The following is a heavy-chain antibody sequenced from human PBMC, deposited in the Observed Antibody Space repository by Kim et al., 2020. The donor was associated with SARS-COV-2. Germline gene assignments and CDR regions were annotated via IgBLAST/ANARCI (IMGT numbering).Heavy chain of an antibody. Sequence: GGSLRLSCAASGFTVSSNYMSWVRQAPGKGLEWVSVIYSGGSTYYADSVKGRFTISRDNSKNTLYLQMNSLRAEDTAVYYCARAPGSGWYQYNWFDPWGQGTLVTVSS. J-gene: IGHJ5*02. D-gene: IGHD6-19*01. V-gene: IGHV3-53*01. CDR3: ARAPGSGWYQYNWFDP. CDR2: IYSGGST. CDR1: GFTVSSNY.